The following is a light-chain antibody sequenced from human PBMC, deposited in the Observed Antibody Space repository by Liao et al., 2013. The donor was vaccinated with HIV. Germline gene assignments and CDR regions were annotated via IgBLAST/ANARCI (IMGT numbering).Light chain of an antibody. Sequence: SDDLTQPSSVSVSPGQTASIACSGDELRDKYASWYQQRPGQSPVLVIYQDTKRPSGIPDRFSGSTSGNTATLTISGTQAMDEADYYCQAWDSSTGVFGGGTKLTVL. CDR3: QAWDSSTGV. CDR1: ELRDKY. J-gene: IGLJ3*02. CDR2: QDT. V-gene: IGLV3-1*01.